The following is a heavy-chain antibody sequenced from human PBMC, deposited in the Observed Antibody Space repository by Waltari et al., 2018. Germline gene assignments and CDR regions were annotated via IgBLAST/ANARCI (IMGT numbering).Heavy chain of an antibody. CDR1: GGSISDGSFH. J-gene: IGHJ4*02. V-gene: IGHV4-39*01. D-gene: IGHD3-10*01. Sequence: QLQLQESGPGLVKPSATLSLTCTVSGGSISDGSFHWGWIRQSPGKGVEWIGSSYYRGNTYYNPSLRSRVSISVDTSTNQFSLKLSSVTAADTAVYYCARTFAYGSGTYNHWGQGSLVTVSS. CDR3: ARTFAYGSGTYNH. CDR2: SYYRGNT.